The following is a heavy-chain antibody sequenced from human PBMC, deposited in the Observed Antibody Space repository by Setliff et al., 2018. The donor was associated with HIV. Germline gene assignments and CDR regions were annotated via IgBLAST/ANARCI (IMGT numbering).Heavy chain of an antibody. Sequence: NPSETLSLSCTVSGGSISSSSYYWGWVRQPPGKGLEWIGSMYYSGSNYYTPSLKSRITISLDTSKNQFSLRMRSVTSADTAVYYCARGPGDYWGQGTLVTVSS. J-gene: IGHJ4*02. CDR3: ARGPGDY. CDR1: GGSISSSSYY. V-gene: IGHV4-39*07. CDR2: MYYSGSN.